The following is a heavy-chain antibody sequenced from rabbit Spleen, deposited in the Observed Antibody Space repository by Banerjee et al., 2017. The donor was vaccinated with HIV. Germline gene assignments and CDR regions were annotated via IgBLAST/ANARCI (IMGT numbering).Heavy chain of an antibody. V-gene: IGHV1S45*01. Sequence: QQQLVESGGGLVKPGASLTLTCKASGFDFSSNAMCWVRQAPGKGLEWIACIGAGMSGSTYYASWAKGRFTIAKTSSTTVTLQMTRLTAADTATYFCARDTSSSFSSYAMDLWGPGTLVTVS. CDR1: GFDFSSNA. J-gene: IGHJ6*01. D-gene: IGHD1-1*01. CDR2: IGAGMSGST. CDR3: ARDTSSSFSSYAMDL.